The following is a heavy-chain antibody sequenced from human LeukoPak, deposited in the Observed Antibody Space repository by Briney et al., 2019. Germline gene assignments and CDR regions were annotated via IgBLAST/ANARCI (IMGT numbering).Heavy chain of an antibody. D-gene: IGHD4-11*01. CDR2: INSDGSTT. V-gene: IGHV3-74*01. CDR3: ARGFYSHYFDF. Sequence: GGSLRLSCAASGFTFSRFAMSWVRQAPGKGLVWVSGINSDGSTTNYADSVKGRFTISRDNAKNTLYLQMNSLRAEDSAMYYCARGFYSHYFDFWGQGTLVTVSS. J-gene: IGHJ4*02. CDR1: GFTFSRFA.